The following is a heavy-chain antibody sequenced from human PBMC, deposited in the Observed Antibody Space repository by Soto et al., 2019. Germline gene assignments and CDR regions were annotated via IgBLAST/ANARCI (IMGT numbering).Heavy chain of an antibody. Sequence: SETLSLTCTVSGGSISSGGYYWSWIRQHPGKGLEWIGYIYYSGSTYYNPSLKSRVTISVDTSKNQFSLKLSSVTAADTAVYYCAREAVVVVVAAYTYYFDYWGQGTLVTVSS. CDR2: IYYSGST. D-gene: IGHD2-15*01. V-gene: IGHV4-31*03. J-gene: IGHJ4*02. CDR3: AREAVVVVVAAYTYYFDY. CDR1: GGSISSGGYY.